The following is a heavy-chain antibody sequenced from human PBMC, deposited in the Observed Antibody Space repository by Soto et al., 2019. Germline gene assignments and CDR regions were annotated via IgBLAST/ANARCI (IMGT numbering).Heavy chain of an antibody. J-gene: IGHJ4*02. CDR1: GFTFSSYA. CDR2: ISGSGGST. V-gene: IGHV3-23*01. D-gene: IGHD6-13*01. Sequence: ASVKVSCAASGFTFSSYAMSWVRQAPGKGLEWVSAISGSGGSTYYADSVKGRFTISRDNSKNTLYLQMNSLRAEDTAVYYCAKVPYSSSWYYFDYWGQGTLVTVSS. CDR3: AKVPYSSSWYYFDY.